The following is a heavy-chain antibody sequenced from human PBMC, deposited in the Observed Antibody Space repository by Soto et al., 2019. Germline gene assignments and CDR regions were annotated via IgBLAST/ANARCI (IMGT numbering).Heavy chain of an antibody. Sequence: GGSLRLSCAAFGFNFDSYSLHWVRQAPGKGLEWVSYISSSSSYTNYADSVKGRFTISRDNAKNSLYLQMNSLRAEDTAVYYCARRAPMDVWGQGTTVTVSS. V-gene: IGHV3-21*01. CDR3: ARRAPMDV. CDR2: ISSSSSYT. CDR1: GFNFDSYS. J-gene: IGHJ6*02.